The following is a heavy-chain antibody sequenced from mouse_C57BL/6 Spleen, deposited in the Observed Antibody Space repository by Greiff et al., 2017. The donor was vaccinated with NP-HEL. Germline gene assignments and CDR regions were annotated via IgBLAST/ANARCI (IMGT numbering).Heavy chain of an antibody. CDR3: ARRDDGSFAY. D-gene: IGHD2-3*01. V-gene: IGHV5-6*02. Sequence: EVKLVESGGDLVKPGGSLKLSCAASGFTFSSYGMSWVRQTPDKRLEWVATISSGGSYTSYPDSGQGRFTISRDNAKNTLYLQMSRLKSEDTAMYYCARRDDGSFAYWGQGTLVTVSA. CDR2: ISSGGSYT. J-gene: IGHJ3*01. CDR1: GFTFSSYG.